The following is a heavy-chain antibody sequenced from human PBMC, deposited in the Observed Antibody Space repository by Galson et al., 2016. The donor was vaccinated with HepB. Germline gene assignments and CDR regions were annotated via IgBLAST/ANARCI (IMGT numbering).Heavy chain of an antibody. V-gene: IGHV3-7*01. Sequence: SLRLSCAASGSTFSSDWMSWVRQAPGKGLEWVANIKQDGSEKYYVDSVKGRFTISRDNARNSLYLQMNSLRAEDTAVYYCASWWQTPASYFDYWGQGTLVTVSS. J-gene: IGHJ4*02. CDR1: GSTFSSDW. D-gene: IGHD2-8*02. CDR2: IKQDGSEK. CDR3: ASWWQTPASYFDY.